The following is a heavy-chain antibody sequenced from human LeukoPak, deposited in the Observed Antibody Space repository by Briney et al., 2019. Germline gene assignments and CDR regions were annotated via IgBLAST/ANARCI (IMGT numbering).Heavy chain of an antibody. J-gene: IGHJ4*02. CDR1: GDTFDDYG. CDR2: INWSGGST. V-gene: IGHV3-20*01. CDR3: ARRRRGGSGSYEGYYFDY. Sequence: AGGSLRLSCAASGDTFDDYGMSGVREAPGKGRGWGSGINWSGGSTGYADSVKGRFTISRDNAKNSLYLQMNSLRAEDTALYHCARRRRGGSGSYEGYYFDYWGQGTLVTVSS. D-gene: IGHD3-10*01.